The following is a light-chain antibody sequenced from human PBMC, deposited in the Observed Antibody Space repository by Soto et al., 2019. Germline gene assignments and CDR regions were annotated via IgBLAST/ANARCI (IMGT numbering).Light chain of an antibody. CDR2: DAS. CDR3: QQYNSYSYT. CDR1: QSIDNR. V-gene: IGKV1-5*01. Sequence: DIQMTQSPSTLSASIGDRVTITCRASQSIDNRLAWYQQKPGKAPKFLIYDASSLESGVPSRFSGSGSGTEFTLTISSLQPDDVATYYCQQYNSYSYTFGQGTKLEIK. J-gene: IGKJ2*01.